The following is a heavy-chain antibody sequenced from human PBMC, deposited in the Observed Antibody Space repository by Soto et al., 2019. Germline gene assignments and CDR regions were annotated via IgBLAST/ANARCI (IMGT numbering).Heavy chain of an antibody. Sequence: CGLIRKPPGKGLEWIGSIYYSGSTYYNPSLKSRVTISVDTSKNQFSLKLSSVTAADTAVYYCARPHLLVRQDDICYYHG. V-gene: IGHV4-39*01. D-gene: IGHD2-2*01. J-gene: IGHJ6*01. CDR2: IYYSGST. CDR3: ARPHLLVRQDDICYYHG.